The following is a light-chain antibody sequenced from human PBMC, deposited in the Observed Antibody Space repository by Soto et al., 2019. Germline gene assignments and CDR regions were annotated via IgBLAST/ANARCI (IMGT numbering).Light chain of an antibody. CDR1: QSVSSY. CDR3: HQYGSLPLT. J-gene: IGKJ1*01. CDR2: GAS. V-gene: IGKV3-20*01. Sequence: EIVLTQSLGTLSLSPGERATLSCRASQSVSSYLAWYQQKPGQAPRLLIYGASSRATGIPDRFSGSGSGTDFTLTISRLEPEDFAVYYCHQYGSLPLTFGQGTKVEIK.